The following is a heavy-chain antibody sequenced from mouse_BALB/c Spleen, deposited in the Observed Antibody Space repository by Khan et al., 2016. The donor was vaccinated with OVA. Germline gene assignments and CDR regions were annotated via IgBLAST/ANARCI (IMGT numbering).Heavy chain of an antibody. V-gene: IGHV1S56*01. CDR2: IYPGNVNS. D-gene: IGHD1-1*01. CDR1: GYTFTSYY. CDR3: ARGDYYGSSPFDS. Sequence: VQLQESGPEVVKPGASVRISCKASGYTFTSYYLHWVKQRPGQGLEWIGWIYPGNVNSKYNEKFKGKATLTADKSSSTAYMQLISLTSEDSAVYFCARGDYYGSSPFDSWGQGTTLTVSS. J-gene: IGHJ2*01.